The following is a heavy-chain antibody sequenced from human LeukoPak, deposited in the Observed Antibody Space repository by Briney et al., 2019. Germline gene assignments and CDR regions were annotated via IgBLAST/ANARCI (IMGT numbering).Heavy chain of an antibody. Sequence: GGSLRLSCAASGFTFSSFGMHWVRQAPGKGLEWVAIIWSDGSNEVYIESVKGRFTISRDNSKNTLYLHMNSLRGEDTAMYFCARGCGGGPGCYILDYWGQGTLVTVSS. CDR1: GFTFSSFG. CDR2: IWSDGSNE. J-gene: IGHJ4*02. V-gene: IGHV3-33*01. D-gene: IGHD2-15*01. CDR3: ARGCGGGPGCYILDY.